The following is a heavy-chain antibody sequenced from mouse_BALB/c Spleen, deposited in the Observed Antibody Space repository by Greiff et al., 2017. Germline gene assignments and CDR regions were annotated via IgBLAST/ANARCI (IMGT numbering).Heavy chain of an antibody. Sequence: VQGVESGPGLVAPSQSLSITCTVSGFSLTSYGVNWVRQPPGKVLEWLGVSWAGGSTHYNSALLSRLSICKDNSKSQVFLKRNSQQTDDTAMYYCARDSYYGSSYARYCDYWGQGTTLTVSS. V-gene: IGHV2-9*02. CDR3: ARDSYYGSSYARYCDY. D-gene: IGHD1-1*01. CDR2: SWAGGST. CDR1: GFSLTSYG. J-gene: IGHJ2*01.